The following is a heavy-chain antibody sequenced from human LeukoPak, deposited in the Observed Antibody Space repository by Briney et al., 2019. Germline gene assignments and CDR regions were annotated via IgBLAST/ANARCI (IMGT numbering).Heavy chain of an antibody. CDR3: ARASSGWYEEYYFDY. D-gene: IGHD6-19*01. Sequence: PSETLSLTCTVSGGSISSGDYYWSWIRQPPGKGLEWLGYIYYSGSTYYNPSLKSRVTISVDTSKNQFSLKLSSVTAADTAVYYCARASSGWYEEYYFDYWGQGTLVTVSS. CDR1: GGSISSGDYY. CDR2: IYYSGST. V-gene: IGHV4-30-4*01. J-gene: IGHJ4*02.